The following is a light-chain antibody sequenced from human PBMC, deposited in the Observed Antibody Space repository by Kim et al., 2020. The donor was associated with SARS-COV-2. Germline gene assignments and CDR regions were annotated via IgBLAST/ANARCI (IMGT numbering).Light chain of an antibody. CDR3: QQSYGVPRT. CDR2: AAS. Sequence: ASVGDRVTITCRASQTISSSLHWYQQKPGRAPELLIYAASSLHSGVPSRFSGSGSGTDFTLTISSLQPEDFATYYCQQSYGVPRTFGQGTKVDIK. CDR1: QTISSS. V-gene: IGKV1-39*01. J-gene: IGKJ1*01.